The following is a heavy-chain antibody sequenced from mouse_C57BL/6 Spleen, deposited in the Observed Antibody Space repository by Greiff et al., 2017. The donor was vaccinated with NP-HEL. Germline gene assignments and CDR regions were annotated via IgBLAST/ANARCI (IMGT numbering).Heavy chain of an antibody. CDR3: ARGLRYY. D-gene: IGHD1-1*01. Sequence: VQVVESGAELARPGASVKLSCKASGYTFTSYGISWVKQRTGQGLEWIGEIYPRSGNTYYNEKFKGKATLTADKSSSTAYMELRSLTSEDSAVYFCARGLRYYWGQGTTLTVSS. CDR1: GYTFTSYG. CDR2: IYPRSGNT. J-gene: IGHJ2*01. V-gene: IGHV1-81*01.